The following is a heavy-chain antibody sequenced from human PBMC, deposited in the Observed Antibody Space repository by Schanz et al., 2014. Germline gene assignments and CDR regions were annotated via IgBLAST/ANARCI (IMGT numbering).Heavy chain of an antibody. CDR3: ARAFGGYDPAGALDY. D-gene: IGHD5-12*01. V-gene: IGHV1-69*09. J-gene: IGHJ4*02. CDR2: FIPILDVG. CDR1: GYTFTRYY. Sequence: QVQLVQSGTEVKKPGASVKVSCKASGYTFTRYYIHWVRQAPGQGLEWVGRFIPILDVGNYAQQFQGRVTFTADTSTNTAYMELNSLNSDDTAVYYCARAFGGYDPAGALDYWGQGTLVTVSS.